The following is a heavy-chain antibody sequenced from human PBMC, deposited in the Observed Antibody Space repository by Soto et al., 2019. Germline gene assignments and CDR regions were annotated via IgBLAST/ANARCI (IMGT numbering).Heavy chain of an antibody. CDR3: ARGGSYPLDY. V-gene: IGHV4-30-2*01. CDR1: GDTISTGGYT. CDR2: TYHSGNP. J-gene: IGHJ4*02. Sequence: TLSLTCDVSGDTISTGGYTWAWIRQPPGKALEWIGHTYHSGNPYYNPSLKSRVIISVDRSKNQFSLQLNSVTPEDTAVYYCARGGSYPLDYWGQGTLVTVSS. D-gene: IGHD1-26*01.